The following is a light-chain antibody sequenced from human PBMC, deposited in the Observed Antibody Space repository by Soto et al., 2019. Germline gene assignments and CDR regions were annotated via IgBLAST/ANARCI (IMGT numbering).Light chain of an antibody. CDR2: GAS. CDR3: QQYGSSTWT. J-gene: IGKJ1*01. CDR1: QRVSSSY. V-gene: IGKV3-20*01. Sequence: EIVLTQSPGTLSLSPGERATLSCRASQRVSSSYLAWYQQKPGQAPRPLIYGASSRAIGIPDRFSGSGSGTDFTLTISRLEPEDFAVYYCQQYGSSTWTFGQGTKVEIK.